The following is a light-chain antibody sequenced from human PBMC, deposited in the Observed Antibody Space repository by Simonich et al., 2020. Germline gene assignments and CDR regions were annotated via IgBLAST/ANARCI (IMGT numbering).Light chain of an antibody. J-gene: IGKJ1*01. CDR3: QQLNSYPWT. CDR2: AAS. CDR1: QGISSY. Sequence: DIQLTQSPSFLSASVGDRVTITCRASQGISSYLAWYRQKPGKAPKLLIYAASTLQSGVPSRFSGSGSGTEFTLTISSLQPEDFATYYGQQLNSYPWTFGQGTKVEIK. V-gene: IGKV1-9*01.